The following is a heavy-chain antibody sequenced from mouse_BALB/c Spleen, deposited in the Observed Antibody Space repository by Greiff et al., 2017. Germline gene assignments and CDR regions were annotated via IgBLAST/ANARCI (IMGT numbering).Heavy chain of an antibody. CDR1: GDSITSGY. CDR3: ARYRYAKGYFDY. J-gene: IGHJ2*01. CDR2: ISYSGST. D-gene: IGHD2-14*01. Sequence: EVKLQESGPSLVKPSQTLSLTCSVTGDSITSGYWNWIRKFPGNKLEYMGYISYSGSTYYNPSLKSRISITRDTSKNQYYLQLNSVTTEDTATYYCARYRYAKGYFDYWGQGTTLTVSS. V-gene: IGHV3-8*02.